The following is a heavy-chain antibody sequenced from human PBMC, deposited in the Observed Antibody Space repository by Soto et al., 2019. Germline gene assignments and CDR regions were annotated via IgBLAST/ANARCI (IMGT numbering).Heavy chain of an antibody. CDR1: GFTFSSYS. CDR2: ISSSSSYI. Sequence: GWSLRLSCAASGFTFSSYSMNWVRQAPGKGLEWVSSISSSSSYIYYADSVKGRFTISRDNAKNSLYLQMNSLRAEDTAVYYCARPQDGENGMDVWGQGTTVTVSS. V-gene: IGHV3-21*01. J-gene: IGHJ6*02. CDR3: ARPQDGENGMDV. D-gene: IGHD4-17*01.